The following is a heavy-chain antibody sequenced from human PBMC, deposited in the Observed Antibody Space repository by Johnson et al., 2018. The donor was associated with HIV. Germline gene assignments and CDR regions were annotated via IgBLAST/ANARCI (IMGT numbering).Heavy chain of an antibody. Sequence: QMLLVESGGGVVQPGKSLTLSCVGSGLSFSNFGIHWVRQAPGKGPEWVAVISYDGSNKYYADSVKGRFTISRDNSKNTLYLQMNSLRAEDTAVYYCARDLPSTMIVVVIQPRDAFDIWGQGTMVTVSS. CDR1: GLSFSNFG. CDR3: ARDLPSTMIVVVIQPRDAFDI. CDR2: ISYDGSNK. D-gene: IGHD3-22*01. J-gene: IGHJ3*02. V-gene: IGHV3-30*03.